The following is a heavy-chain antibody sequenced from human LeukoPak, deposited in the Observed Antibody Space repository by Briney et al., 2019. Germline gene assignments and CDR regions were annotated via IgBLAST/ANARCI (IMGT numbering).Heavy chain of an antibody. D-gene: IGHD3-10*01. CDR1: GGYIGSYY. J-gene: IGHJ6*03. CDR3: ARASVLLSMDV. CDR2: IYSSGTT. Sequence: SETLSLTCTVSGGYIGSYYRTWIRQPPGKGLEWIGYIYSSGTTNYNPSLKSRVTISVDTSKNQFSLKLSSVTAADTAVYFCARASVLLSMDVWGKGTTVTVSS. V-gene: IGHV4-59*01.